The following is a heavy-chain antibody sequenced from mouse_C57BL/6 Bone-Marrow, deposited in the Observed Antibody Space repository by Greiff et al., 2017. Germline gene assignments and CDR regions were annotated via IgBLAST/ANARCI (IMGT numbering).Heavy chain of an antibody. Sequence: QVHVQQPGAELVKPGASVKLSCKASGYTFTSYWMHWVKQRPGQGLEWIGMIHPNSGSTNYNEKFKSKATLTVDKSSSTAYMQLSSLTSEDSAVYYCAREGHCNSNYGDYWGQGTTLTVSS. CDR2: IHPNSGST. V-gene: IGHV1-64*01. CDR3: AREGHCNSNYGDY. J-gene: IGHJ2*01. D-gene: IGHD2-5*01. CDR1: GYTFTSYW.